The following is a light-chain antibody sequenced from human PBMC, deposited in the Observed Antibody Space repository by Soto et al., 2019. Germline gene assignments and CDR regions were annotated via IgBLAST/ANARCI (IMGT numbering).Light chain of an antibody. CDR3: QQYGSSPPLT. CDR2: GAS. J-gene: IGKJ4*01. Sequence: EIVLTQSPGTLSLSPGERATLSCRASQSVSSSDLAWYQQKPGQAPRLLLYGASSRATGIPDRFSGSGSGTDFPLTISRLAPEDFAVYYCQQYGSSPPLTFGGGTKVEIK. V-gene: IGKV3-20*01. CDR1: QSVSSSD.